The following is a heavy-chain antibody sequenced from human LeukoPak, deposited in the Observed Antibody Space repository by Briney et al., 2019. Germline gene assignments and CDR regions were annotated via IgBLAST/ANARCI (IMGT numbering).Heavy chain of an antibody. Sequence: GRSLRLSCAASGFTFHDYAVHWVRQAPGKGLEWVSGISWNGATIDYADSVKGRFTISRDNAKNSLYLQMNSLRPEDMALYYCAKGPTYSSSSLFDYWGQGTLVAVSS. J-gene: IGHJ4*02. V-gene: IGHV3-9*03. CDR1: GFTFHDYA. CDR2: ISWNGATI. CDR3: AKGPTYSSSSLFDY. D-gene: IGHD6-6*01.